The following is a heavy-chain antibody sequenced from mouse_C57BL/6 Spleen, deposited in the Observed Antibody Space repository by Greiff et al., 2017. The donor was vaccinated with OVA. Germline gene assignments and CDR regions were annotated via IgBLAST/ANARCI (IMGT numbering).Heavy chain of an antibody. CDR3: ARPLHYSGISGFAY. V-gene: IGHV1-55*01. CDR2: IYPGSGST. CDR1: GYTFTSYW. D-gene: IGHD1-1*01. Sequence: QVQLQQPGAELVKPGASVKMSCKASGYTFTSYWITWVKQRPGQGLEWIGDIYPGSGSTNYNEKFKSKATLTVDKSSSTAYMQLSSLTSEDSAVYYCARPLHYSGISGFAYWGQGTLVTVSA. J-gene: IGHJ3*01.